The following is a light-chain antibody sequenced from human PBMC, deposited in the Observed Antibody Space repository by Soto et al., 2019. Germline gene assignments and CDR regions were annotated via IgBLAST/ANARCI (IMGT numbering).Light chain of an antibody. CDR3: QQSYSNRLS. CDR2: AAS. Sequence: DIQMTQSPSSLSASVGDRVTITCRASQTISTYLNWYQQKPGKAPRLLIYAASGLQSGVPSRFSGGGSGTDFTLTISSLQPEDFASYYCQQSYSNRLSFGGGTKVEIK. J-gene: IGKJ4*01. V-gene: IGKV1-39*01. CDR1: QTISTY.